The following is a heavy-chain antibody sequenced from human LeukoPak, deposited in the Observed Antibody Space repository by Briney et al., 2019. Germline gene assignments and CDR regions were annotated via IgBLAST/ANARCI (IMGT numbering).Heavy chain of an antibody. CDR1: GYTFTGYY. V-gene: IGHV1-2*02. D-gene: IGHD3-16*01. J-gene: IGHJ5*02. CDR2: INPNSGGT. CDR3: AREYYDYVWGSYKRFDP. Sequence: ASVKVSCKASGYTFTGYYMHWVRQAPGQGLEWMEWINPNSGGTNYAQKFQGRVTMTRDTSISTAYMELSRLRSDDTAVYYCAREYYDYVWGSYKRFDPWGQGTLVTVSS.